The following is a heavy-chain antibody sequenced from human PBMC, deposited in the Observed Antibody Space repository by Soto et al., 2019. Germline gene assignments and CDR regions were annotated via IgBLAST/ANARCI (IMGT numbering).Heavy chain of an antibody. J-gene: IGHJ4*02. D-gene: IGHD6-19*01. CDR1: GGSISSGGYY. CDR3: ARGLAVAGTFDY. V-gene: IGHV4-31*03. Sequence: QVQLRESGPGLVKPSQTLSLTCTVSGGSISSGGYYWSWIRQHPGKGLEWIGYIYYSGTTYYNPSLKSRLAISLDTSKNEFSLKVSSVTAADTAVYYCARGLAVAGTFDYWGQGTLVTVSS. CDR2: IYYSGTT.